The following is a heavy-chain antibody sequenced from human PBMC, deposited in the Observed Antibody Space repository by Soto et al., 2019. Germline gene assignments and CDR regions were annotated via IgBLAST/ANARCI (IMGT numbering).Heavy chain of an antibody. Sequence: ARRLPGCAFRVSLRRYPLSAGGPYPGEWLEWAASLSGAGNDTDYADTVKGRFTISRDNAKRRLYLQMQSLSADDTAVHYCARSLALATNDNEAFDYWGQGTMVTVSS. D-gene: IGHD1-1*01. J-gene: IGHJ4*02. CDR1: RVSLRRYP. CDR3: ARSLALATNDNEAFDY. CDR2: LSGAGNDT. V-gene: IGHV3-23*01.